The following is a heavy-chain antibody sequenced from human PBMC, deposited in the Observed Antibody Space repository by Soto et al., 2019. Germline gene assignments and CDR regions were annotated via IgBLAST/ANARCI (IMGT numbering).Heavy chain of an antibody. CDR2: IYYSGST. CDR3: ARVEVGLRYFGPLTYGMDV. J-gene: IGHJ6*02. CDR1: GGSISSGGYY. V-gene: IGHV4-31*03. D-gene: IGHD3-9*01. Sequence: QVQLQESGPGLVKPSQTLSLTCTVSGGSISSGGYYWSWIRQHPGKGLEWIGYIYYSGSTYYNPSLQSRVTISVDTSKNQFSLKLSSVTAADTAVYYCARVEVGLRYFGPLTYGMDVWGQGTTVTVSS.